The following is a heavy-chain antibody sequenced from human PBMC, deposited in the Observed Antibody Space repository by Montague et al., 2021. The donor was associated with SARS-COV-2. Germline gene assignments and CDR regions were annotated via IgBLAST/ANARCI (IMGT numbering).Heavy chain of an antibody. D-gene: IGHD5-18*01. CDR2: VDYSGNT. CDR1: GGPISGSSDY. J-gene: IGHJ4*02. V-gene: IGHV4-39*01. Sequence: SETLSLTCTVTGGPISGSSDYWGWIRQSPGKGLEWIASVDYSGNTYYSPSLTSRLTISVDTSKNQFSLKLNSVTAADTALYYCARREYSYGWGDWGQGTLVTVSS. CDR3: ARREYSYGWGD.